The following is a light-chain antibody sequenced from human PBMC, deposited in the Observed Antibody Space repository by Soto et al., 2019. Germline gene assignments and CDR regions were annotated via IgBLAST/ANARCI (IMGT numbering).Light chain of an antibody. CDR3: QHYHSYSWT. J-gene: IGKJ1*01. Sequence: DIQMTQSPSTLSGSVGDRVTITCRASQTISSWLAWYQQKPGKAPKLLIYKASTLKSGVPSRFSGSGSGTEFTLTISSLQPDDFATYYCQHYHSYSWTFGQGTKVEIK. V-gene: IGKV1-5*03. CDR2: KAS. CDR1: QTISSW.